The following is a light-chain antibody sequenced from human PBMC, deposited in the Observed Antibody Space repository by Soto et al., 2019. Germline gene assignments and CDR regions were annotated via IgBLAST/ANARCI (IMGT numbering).Light chain of an antibody. CDR2: AAS. CDR1: QSISSY. Sequence: IQMTQSPSSLSSSVGDRVTITCRASQSISSYVTWYQQNPRKAPELLIYAASSWQSGVPSRFSGSGSGTYFTLTISSLQHEDVATYYCQQSYSIPFTFGQWTSLEIK. V-gene: IGKV1-39*01. CDR3: QQSYSIPFT. J-gene: IGKJ2*01.